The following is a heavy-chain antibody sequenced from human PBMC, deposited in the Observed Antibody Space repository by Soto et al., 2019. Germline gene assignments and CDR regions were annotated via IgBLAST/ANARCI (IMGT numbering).Heavy chain of an antibody. CDR3: ARDASYYSLWSGYYPSRNGMDV. V-gene: IGHV3-33*01. Sequence: GGSLRLSCAASGFTFSSFGMHWVRQAPGKGLEWVSLIWYDGGKKSYGDSVKGRFTISRDNSRNTVYLQMNSLRADDTAVYYCARDASYYSLWSGYYPSRNGMDVWGQGTTVTVSS. CDR2: IWYDGGKK. D-gene: IGHD3-3*01. J-gene: IGHJ6*02. CDR1: GFTFSSFG.